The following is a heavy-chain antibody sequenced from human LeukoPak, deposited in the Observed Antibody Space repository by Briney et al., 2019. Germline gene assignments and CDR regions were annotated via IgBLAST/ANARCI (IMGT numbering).Heavy chain of an antibody. CDR1: GYTFTSYY. Sequence: ASVKVSCKASGYTFTSYYMHWVRQAPGQGLEWMGIINPSGGSTSYAQKFQGRVTMTRDMSTSTVYMELSSLRSEDTAVYYCARGRDNVDTAMVTTFDYWGQGTLVTVSS. D-gene: IGHD5-18*01. V-gene: IGHV1-46*01. CDR2: INPSGGST. J-gene: IGHJ4*02. CDR3: ARGRDNVDTAMVTTFDY.